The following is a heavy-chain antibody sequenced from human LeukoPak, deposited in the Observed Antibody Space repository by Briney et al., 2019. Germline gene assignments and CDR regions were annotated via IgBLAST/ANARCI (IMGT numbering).Heavy chain of an antibody. D-gene: IGHD3-10*01. CDR1: GGSFSGYY. V-gene: IGHV4-34*01. Sequence: NPSETLSLTCAVYGGSFSGYYWSWIRQPPGKGLEWIGEINHSGSTNYNPSLKSRVTISVDTSKNQFSLKLSSVTAADTAVYYCARGGSGSGSYFMVSGLSYYYGMDVWGQGTTVTVSS. CDR2: INHSGST. CDR3: ARGGSGSGSYFMVSGLSYYYGMDV. J-gene: IGHJ6*02.